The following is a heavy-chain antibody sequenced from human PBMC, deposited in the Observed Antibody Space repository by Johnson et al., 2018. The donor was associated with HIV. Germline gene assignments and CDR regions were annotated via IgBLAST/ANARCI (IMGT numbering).Heavy chain of an antibody. V-gene: IGHV3-20*04. CDR1: GFTFSSYA. CDR3: ARGLIAVAGFDAFDL. J-gene: IGHJ3*01. CDR2: INWNGGST. Sequence: MQLVESGGGVVQPGRSLRLSCAASGFTFSSYAMHWVRQAPGKGLEWVSGINWNGGSTGYADSVKGRFTISRDNAKNSLYLQMNSLRAEDTALYYCARGLIAVAGFDAFDLWGRGTLVTISS. D-gene: IGHD6-19*01.